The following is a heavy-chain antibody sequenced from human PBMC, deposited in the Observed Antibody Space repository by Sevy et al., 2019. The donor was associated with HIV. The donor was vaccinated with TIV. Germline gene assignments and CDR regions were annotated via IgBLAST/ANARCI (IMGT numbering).Heavy chain of an antibody. D-gene: IGHD3-3*01. CDR2: IDTSGGS. V-gene: IGHV4-4*07. CDR3: ARYNFWSGHYDYFDY. CDR1: GGSISSHY. J-gene: IGHJ4*02. Sequence: TLSLTCSVSGGSISSHYWSWIRQPAGEGLEWIGRIDTSGGSNYNPSLKTRVTMSIDTSKNQFSLRLRSVTAADTAVYYCARYNFWSGHYDYFDYWGPGALVTVSS.